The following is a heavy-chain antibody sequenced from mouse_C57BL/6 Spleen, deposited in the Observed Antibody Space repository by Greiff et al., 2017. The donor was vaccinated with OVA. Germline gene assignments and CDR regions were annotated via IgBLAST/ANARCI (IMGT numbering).Heavy chain of an antibody. V-gene: IGHV1-64*01. CDR1: GYTFTSYC. J-gene: IGHJ2*01. CDR3: ARPITTVVYFDY. D-gene: IGHD1-1*01. CDR2: IHPNSGST. Sequence: QVQLQQPGAELVKPGASVKLSCKASGYTFTSYCMHWVKQRPGQGLEWIGMIHPNSGSTNYNEKFKSKATLTVDKSSSTAYMQLSSLTSEDSSVYYCARPITTVVYFDYWGQGTTLTVSS.